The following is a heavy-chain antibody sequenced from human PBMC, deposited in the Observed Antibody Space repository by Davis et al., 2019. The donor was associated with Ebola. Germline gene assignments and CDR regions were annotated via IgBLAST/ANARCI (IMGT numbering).Heavy chain of an antibody. CDR2: IPYSGST. J-gene: IGHJ6*04. D-gene: IGHD2-21*01. Sequence: MPSETLSLTCTVSGGSISSYYWSWIRQPPGKGLEWIGSIPYSGSTYYNPSLKSRVTISVDTSKNQFSLKLSSVTAADTAVYYCARDPLGGDRKYFGMDVWGKGTTVTVSS. V-gene: IGHV4-59*05. CDR3: ARDPLGGDRKYFGMDV. CDR1: GGSISSYY.